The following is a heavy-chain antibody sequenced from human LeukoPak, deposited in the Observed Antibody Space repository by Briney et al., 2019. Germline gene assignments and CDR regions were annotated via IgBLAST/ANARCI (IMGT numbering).Heavy chain of an antibody. CDR2: IKQDGSEK. V-gene: IGHV3-7*01. CDR3: ARETLGYCSGGSCYALDY. CDR1: GFTFSSYW. J-gene: IGHJ4*02. Sequence: GGSLRLSCAASGFTFSSYWMSWVRQAPGKGLEWVANIKQDGSEKYYVDSVKGRFTISRDNAKNSLYLQMNSLRAEDTAVYYCARETLGYCSGGSCYALDYWGQGTLVIVSS. D-gene: IGHD2-15*01.